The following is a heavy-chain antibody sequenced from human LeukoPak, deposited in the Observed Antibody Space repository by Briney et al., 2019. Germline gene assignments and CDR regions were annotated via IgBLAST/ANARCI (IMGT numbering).Heavy chain of an antibody. CDR1: GFTFSSYA. J-gene: IGHJ4*02. CDR2: ISGSGGTT. CDR3: AKKFGSSNWYVGFDY. D-gene: IGHD6-19*01. Sequence: GGSLRLSCAASGFTFSSYAMSWVRQAPGKGLEWVSVISGSGGTTYYAGSVKGRFTISRDNSKNTLDLQMNSLRVEDMAVYYCAKKFGSSNWYVGFDYWGQGTLVTVSS. V-gene: IGHV3-23*01.